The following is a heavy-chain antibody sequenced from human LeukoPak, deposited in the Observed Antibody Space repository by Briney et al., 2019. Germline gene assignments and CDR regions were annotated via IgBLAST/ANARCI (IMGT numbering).Heavy chain of an antibody. CDR3: ARTTEGGYSYGYFYYYYMDV. J-gene: IGHJ6*03. CDR1: GYSISSAYS. CDR2: LYHGGNS. Sequence: SETLSLTCNVFGYSISSAYSWGWIRQPPGKGLEWIGSLYHGGNSYYNPSLKSRVTISVDMSKNQFSLKLRSVTAADTAVYYCARTTEGGYSYGYFYYYYMDVWGKGTTVTISS. D-gene: IGHD5-18*01. V-gene: IGHV4-38-2*02.